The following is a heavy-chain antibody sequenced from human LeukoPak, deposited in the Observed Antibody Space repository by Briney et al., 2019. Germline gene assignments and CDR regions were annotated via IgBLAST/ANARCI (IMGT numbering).Heavy chain of an antibody. Sequence: GGSLRLSCAASGFTFSSYWMSWVRQAPGKGLEWVANIKQDGSEKYYVDSVKGRFTISRDNAKNSLYLQMNSLRAEDTAVYYCARRYSSSWYCVDYWGQGTLVTVSS. V-gene: IGHV3-7*01. D-gene: IGHD6-13*01. CDR3: ARRYSSSWYCVDY. CDR2: IKQDGSEK. J-gene: IGHJ4*02. CDR1: GFTFSSYW.